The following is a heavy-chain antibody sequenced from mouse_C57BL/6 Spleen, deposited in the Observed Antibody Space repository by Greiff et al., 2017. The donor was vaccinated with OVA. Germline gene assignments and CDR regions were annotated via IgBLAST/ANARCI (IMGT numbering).Heavy chain of an antibody. CDR3: AKEPTAVGGWYFDV. Sequence: EVKLVESGGGLVKPGGSLKLSCAASGFTFSDYGMHWVRQAPEKGLEWVAYISSGSSTIYYADTVKGRFTISRDNAKNTLFLQMTSLRSEDTAMYYCAKEPTAVGGWYFDVWGTGTTVTVSS. CDR1: GFTFSDYG. V-gene: IGHV5-17*01. CDR2: ISSGSSTI. D-gene: IGHD1-1*01. J-gene: IGHJ1*03.